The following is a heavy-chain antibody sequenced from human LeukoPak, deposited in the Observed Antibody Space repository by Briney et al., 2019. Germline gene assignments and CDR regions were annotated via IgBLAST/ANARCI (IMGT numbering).Heavy chain of an antibody. J-gene: IGHJ4*02. V-gene: IGHV3-74*01. Sequence: GGSLRLSCAASGFTFSSYWMHWVRQAPGKGLVGVSRINSDGSSTSYADSVKGRFTISRDNAKDSLYLQMNSLRAEDTAVYYCARDPGSGYEEHFDYWGQGTLVTVSS. D-gene: IGHD5-12*01. CDR3: ARDPGSGYEEHFDY. CDR2: INSDGSST. CDR1: GFTFSSYW.